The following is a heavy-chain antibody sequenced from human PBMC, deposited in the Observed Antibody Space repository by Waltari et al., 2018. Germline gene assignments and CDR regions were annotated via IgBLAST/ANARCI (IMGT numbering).Heavy chain of an antibody. CDR2: LIPILATA. Sequence: QVQLVQSGAEVKKPGSSVKVSCKASGGTFSSYAISWVRQAPGQGLEWMGSLIPILATANYAQKFQGRVTITADKSTSTAYMELSSLRSEDTAVYYCARDPTSTGEYYYYGMDVWGQGTTVTVSS. CDR1: GGTFSSYA. V-gene: IGHV1-69*08. D-gene: IGHD3-10*01. J-gene: IGHJ6*02. CDR3: ARDPTSTGEYYYYGMDV.